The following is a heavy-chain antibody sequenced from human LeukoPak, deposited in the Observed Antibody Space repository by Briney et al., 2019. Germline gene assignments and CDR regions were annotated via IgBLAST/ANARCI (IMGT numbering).Heavy chain of an antibody. V-gene: IGHV1-18*01. CDR1: GYTFNHHG. CDR2: ISCYNGDT. Sequence: ASVKVSCKGSGYTFNHHGISWVRQAPGQGLEWMWWISCYNGDTHYAQKFQGRVTMTTDTSTATAYMEMRSLGSDDTAIYYCARDPSNTSGFYAYFDFWGQGTLVTVSS. CDR3: ARDPSNTSGFYAYFDF. J-gene: IGHJ4*02. D-gene: IGHD6-19*01.